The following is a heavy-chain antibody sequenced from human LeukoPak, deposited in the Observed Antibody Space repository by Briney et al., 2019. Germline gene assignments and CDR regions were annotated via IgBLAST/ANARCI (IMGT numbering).Heavy chain of an antibody. Sequence: SETLSLTCTVSGGSISSHYWSWIRQPPGKGLEWVGYIYYSGSTNYNPSLKRRVTISVDTSKTQFSLKLSSVTAADTAVYYCARGYCSSTSCQWRDNWFDPWGQGTLVTVSS. D-gene: IGHD2-2*01. CDR1: GGSISSHY. CDR2: IYYSGST. V-gene: IGHV4-59*11. J-gene: IGHJ5*02. CDR3: ARGYCSSTSCQWRDNWFDP.